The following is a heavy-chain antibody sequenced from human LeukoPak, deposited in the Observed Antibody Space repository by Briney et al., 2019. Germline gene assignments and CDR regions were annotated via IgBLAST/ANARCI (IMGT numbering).Heavy chain of an antibody. CDR3: ARATWLPVGLYYYDSSGYYYYFDS. Sequence: PSETLSLTCTVSGGSISSYYWSWIRQPPGKGLEWIGYIYYSGSTNHNPSLKSRVTISVDTSKNQFSLKLSSVTAADTAVYYCARATWLPVGLYYYDSSGYYYYFDSWGQGTLVTVSS. J-gene: IGHJ4*02. CDR1: GGSISSYY. D-gene: IGHD3-22*01. CDR2: IYYSGST. V-gene: IGHV4-59*01.